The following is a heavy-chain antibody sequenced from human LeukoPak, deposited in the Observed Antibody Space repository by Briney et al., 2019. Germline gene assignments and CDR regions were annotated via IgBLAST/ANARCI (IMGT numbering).Heavy chain of an antibody. Sequence: PGGSLRLSCAASGFTFSSYGMHRVRQAPGKGLEWVAVISYDGSNKYYADSVKGRFTISRDNSKNTLYLQMNSLRAEDTAVYYCAKVAGYGDEYYFDYWGQGTLVTVSS. D-gene: IGHD4-17*01. CDR2: ISYDGSNK. CDR1: GFTFSSYG. V-gene: IGHV3-30*18. J-gene: IGHJ4*02. CDR3: AKVAGYGDEYYFDY.